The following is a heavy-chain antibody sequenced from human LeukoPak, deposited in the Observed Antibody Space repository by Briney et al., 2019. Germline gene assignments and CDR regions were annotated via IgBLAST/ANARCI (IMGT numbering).Heavy chain of an antibody. D-gene: IGHD6-13*01. Sequence: SQTLSLTCTVSGGSISSGSYYWSWIRQPAGKGLEWIGRIYTSGSTNYNPSLKSRVTISVDTSKNQFSLKLSSVTAADTAVYYCAREIGSSWNLWGQGTLVTVSS. J-gene: IGHJ5*02. V-gene: IGHV4-61*02. CDR2: IYTSGST. CDR1: GGSISSGSYY. CDR3: AREIGSSWNL.